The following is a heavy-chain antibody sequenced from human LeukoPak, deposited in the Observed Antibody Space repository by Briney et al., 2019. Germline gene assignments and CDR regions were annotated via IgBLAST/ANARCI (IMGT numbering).Heavy chain of an antibody. CDR3: ARGKSTVVTIYYYYGMDV. J-gene: IGHJ6*02. Sequence: PSETLSLTCAVYGGSFSGYYWSWIRQPPGKGLEWIGEINHSGSTNYNPSLKSRVTISVDTSKNQFSLKLSSVTAADTAVYYCARGKSTVVTIYYYYGMDVWGQGTTVTVSS. CDR1: GGSFSGYY. V-gene: IGHV4-34*01. D-gene: IGHD4-23*01. CDR2: INHSGST.